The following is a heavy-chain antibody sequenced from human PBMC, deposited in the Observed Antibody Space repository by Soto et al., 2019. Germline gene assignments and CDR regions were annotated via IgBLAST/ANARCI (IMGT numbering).Heavy chain of an antibody. V-gene: IGHV4-59*01. J-gene: IGHJ4*02. CDR2: IYYSGST. CDR1: GGSISSYY. CDR3: ARASGSYYQFDY. Sequence: AETLSLTCTVSGGSISSYYWSWIRQPPGKGLEWIGYIYYSGSTNYNPSLKSRVTISVDTSKNQFSLKLSSVTAADTAVYYCARASGSYYQFDYWGQGTLVTVSS. D-gene: IGHD1-26*01.